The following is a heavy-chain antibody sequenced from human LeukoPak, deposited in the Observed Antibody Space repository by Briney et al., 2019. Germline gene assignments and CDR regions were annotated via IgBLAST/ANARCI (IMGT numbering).Heavy chain of an antibody. CDR1: GGSISSHY. J-gene: IGHJ4*02. CDR3: ARAGILTGYLFDY. CDR2: IYTSGST. V-gene: IGHV4-4*07. D-gene: IGHD3-9*01. Sequence: SETLSLTCTVSGGSISSHYWSWIRQPAGKGLEWIGRIYTSGSTNYNPSLKSRVTTSVDTSKNQFSLKLSSVTAADTAVYYCARAGILTGYLFDYWGQGTLVTVSS.